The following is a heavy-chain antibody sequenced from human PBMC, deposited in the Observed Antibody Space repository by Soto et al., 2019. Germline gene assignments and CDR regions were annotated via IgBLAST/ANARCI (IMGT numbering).Heavy chain of an antibody. J-gene: IGHJ5*02. CDR1: GGSITDYS. CDR3: AIVHGVMVTPPSWIDP. V-gene: IGHV4-4*07. D-gene: IGHD5-18*01. CDR2: IFSSGST. Sequence: SETLSLTCTVSGGSITDYSWVWIRQPAGKGLEWIGGIFSSGSTNYNPSLKGRITITLDTSQNQYSLKLNSTAATDTAVYFYAIVHGVMVTPPSWIDPWGQGILVTVSS.